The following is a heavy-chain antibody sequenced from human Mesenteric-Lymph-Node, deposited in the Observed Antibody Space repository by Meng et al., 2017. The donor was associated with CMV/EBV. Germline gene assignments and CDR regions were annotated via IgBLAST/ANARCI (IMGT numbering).Heavy chain of an antibody. CDR2: KNTRGGRT. CDR3: ARDPPKAVAASADDY. J-gene: IGHJ4*02. CDR1: GKTDKSNY. Sequence: TGKTDKSNYVQWVRQENGQGMERMGRKNTRGGRTRKVQKYQGRVTMTRDTSTSTVYMELSSLRSEDTAVYYCARDPPKAVAASADDYWGQGTLVTVSS. V-gene: IGHV1-46*02. D-gene: IGHD6-13*01.